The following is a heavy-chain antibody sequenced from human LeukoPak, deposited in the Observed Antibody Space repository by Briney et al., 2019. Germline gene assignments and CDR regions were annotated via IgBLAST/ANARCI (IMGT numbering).Heavy chain of an antibody. V-gene: IGHV3-33*01. CDR1: GVAFNNYV. D-gene: IGHD3-10*01. Sequence: GGCLRLSCEETGVAFNNYVMHWGRQALGKRLEWVTLIWHDGSHKFYIDSVRGRFTISRDNSKNTVYLQMNGLRAEDTAVYYCAREIFGSGSYPDFWGQGTLVTVSS. J-gene: IGHJ4*02. CDR3: AREIFGSGSYPDF. CDR2: IWHDGSHK.